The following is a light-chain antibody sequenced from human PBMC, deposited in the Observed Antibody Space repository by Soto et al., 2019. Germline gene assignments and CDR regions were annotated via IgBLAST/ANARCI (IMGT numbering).Light chain of an antibody. CDR1: SGSVSTSYY. V-gene: IGLV8-61*01. CDR3: VLFLGNGISV. Sequence: QAVVTQEPSFSVSPGGTVTLTCGLSSGSVSTSYYPSWYQQTPGQAPRTLIYTTNTRSSGVPDRFSGSILGNKAALTSTGAKADDESDYYCVLFLGNGISVFGGGTKVTVL. J-gene: IGLJ2*01. CDR2: TTN.